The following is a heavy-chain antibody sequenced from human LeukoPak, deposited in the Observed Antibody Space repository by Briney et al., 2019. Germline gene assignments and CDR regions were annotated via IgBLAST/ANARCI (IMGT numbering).Heavy chain of an antibody. V-gene: IGHV3-48*03. CDR2: ISSSGSTI. J-gene: IGHJ4*02. D-gene: IGHD3-3*02. CDR1: GFTFSSYE. Sequence: PGGSLRLSCAASGFTFSSYEMNWVRQAPGKGLEWVSYISSSGSTIYYADSVKGRFTISRDNSKNTLYLQMNSLRAEDTAVYYCARDIAHFGHFDYWGQGTLVTVSS. CDR3: ARDIAHFGHFDY.